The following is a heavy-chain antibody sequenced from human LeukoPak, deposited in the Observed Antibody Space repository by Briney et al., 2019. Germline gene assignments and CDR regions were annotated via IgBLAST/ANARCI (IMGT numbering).Heavy chain of an antibody. Sequence: GGSLRLSCAASGFTFSSYWMSWVRQVPGKGLEWVANIKQDGSEKYYVDSVKGRFTISRDNAKNSLYLQMNSLRAEDTAVYYCAREYSSGWYNDFGPWGQGTLVTVSS. CDR1: GFTFSSYW. CDR3: AREYSSGWYNDFGP. V-gene: IGHV3-7*01. CDR2: IKQDGSEK. D-gene: IGHD6-19*01. J-gene: IGHJ5*02.